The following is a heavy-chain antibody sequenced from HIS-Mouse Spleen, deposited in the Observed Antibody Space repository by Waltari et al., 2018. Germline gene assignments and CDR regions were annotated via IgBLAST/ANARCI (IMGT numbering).Heavy chain of an antibody. J-gene: IGHJ4*02. Sequence: EVQLVESGGGLVKPGGSLRLACAASGFPCGNAWMSWVRQAPGKGLEWVGRIKSKTDGGTTDYAAPVKGRFTISRDDSKNTLYLQMNSLKTEDTAVYYCTTDSRTTVVTPRGGYWGQGTLVTVSS. CDR3: TTDSRTTVVTPRGGY. V-gene: IGHV3-15*01. CDR2: IKSKTDGGTT. CDR1: GFPCGNAW. D-gene: IGHD4-17*01.